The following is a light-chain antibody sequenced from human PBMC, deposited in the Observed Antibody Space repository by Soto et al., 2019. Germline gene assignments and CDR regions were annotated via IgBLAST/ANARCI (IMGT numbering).Light chain of an antibody. CDR2: DAS. J-gene: IGKJ4*01. CDR3: QQRRDWPLT. V-gene: IGKV3-11*01. CDR1: HSVSSS. Sequence: EIVLTQSPATLSLSPGERATLSCRASHSVSSSLAWYQHKPGQAPRLLVYDASNRATGIPARFSGSGSLTDFTLTISSLEPEDFAVYYCQQRRDWPLTFGGGTKVEI.